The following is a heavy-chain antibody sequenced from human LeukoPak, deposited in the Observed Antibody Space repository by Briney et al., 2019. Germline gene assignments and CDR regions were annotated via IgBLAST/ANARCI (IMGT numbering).Heavy chain of an antibody. CDR2: ISSAGTT. J-gene: IGHJ4*02. CDR1: GFTVSSSY. CDR3: ARDLEAANTYYFDY. Sequence: GGSLRLSCAASGFTVSSSYMSWVRQAPGKGLEWVSIISSAGTTYYADSVKGRFTISRDNSKNTVYLQVNSLRDEDTAVYYCARDLEAANTYYFDYWGQGTLVTVSS. D-gene: IGHD6-13*01. V-gene: IGHV3-66*01.